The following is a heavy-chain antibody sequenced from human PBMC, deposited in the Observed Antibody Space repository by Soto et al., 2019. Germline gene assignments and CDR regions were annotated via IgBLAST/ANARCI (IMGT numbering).Heavy chain of an antibody. Sequence: QVQLQQWGAGLLKPSETLSLTCAVYGGFVSSGSYYWSWIRQPPGKGLEWIGEMSHSGGTHFNPAPKSRSHLIGNTSKNQFSLKMSSVTAADTALYYCARVERGTATTVVDAFDIWGPGTMVTVSS. D-gene: IGHD1-1*01. CDR1: GGFVSSGSYY. CDR3: ARVERGTATTVVDAFDI. CDR2: MSHSGGT. V-gene: IGHV4-34*01. J-gene: IGHJ3*02.